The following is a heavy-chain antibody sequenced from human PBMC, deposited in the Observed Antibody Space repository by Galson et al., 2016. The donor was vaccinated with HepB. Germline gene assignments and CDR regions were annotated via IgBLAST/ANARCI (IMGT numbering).Heavy chain of an antibody. CDR3: ARDRIPDRYYGLSV. CDR1: GLTVTSNY. V-gene: IGHV3-53*01. D-gene: IGHD1-14*01. Sequence: SLRLSCAASGLTVTSNYMTWVRQAPGKGLEWVSIIYRDGTTAYADSVKGRFTVSRDNTKNLVYLQTNSLRAEDTAVYYCARDRIPDRYYGLSVWGHGTTVTVSS. J-gene: IGHJ6*02. CDR2: IYRDGTT.